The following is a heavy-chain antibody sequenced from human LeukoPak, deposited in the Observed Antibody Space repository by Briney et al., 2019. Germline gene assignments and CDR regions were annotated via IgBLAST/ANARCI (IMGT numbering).Heavy chain of an antibody. D-gene: IGHD6-13*01. Sequence: GGSLRLSCAASGFTFSSYWMHWVRQAPGKGLVWVSRIHIDGSVTTYADSVKGRFTISRDNAKNTLYLQMNSLRAEDTAVYYCARDIAAVGNGFQHWGQGTLVTVSS. CDR1: GFTFSSYW. J-gene: IGHJ1*01. CDR3: ARDIAAVGNGFQH. V-gene: IGHV3-74*01. CDR2: IHIDGSVT.